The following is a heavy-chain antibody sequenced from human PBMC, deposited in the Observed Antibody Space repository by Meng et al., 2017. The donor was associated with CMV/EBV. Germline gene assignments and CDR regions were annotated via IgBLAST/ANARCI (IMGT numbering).Heavy chain of an antibody. V-gene: IGHV3-30-3*01. J-gene: IGHJ5*02. Sequence: GESLKISCAASGFTFSSYAMHWVRQAPGKGLEWVAVISYDGSNKYYADSVKGRFTISRDNSKNTLYLQMNSLRAEDTAVYYCASGPERWYQPRRNWFDPWGQGTLVTVS. D-gene: IGHD2-2*01. CDR1: GFTFSSYA. CDR2: ISYDGSNK. CDR3: ASGPERWYQPRRNWFDP.